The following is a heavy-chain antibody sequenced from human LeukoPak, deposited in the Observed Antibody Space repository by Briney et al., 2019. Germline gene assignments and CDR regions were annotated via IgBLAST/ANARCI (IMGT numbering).Heavy chain of an antibody. CDR1: GFTFDDYG. Sequence: GGSLRLSCAASGFTFDDYGMSWVRQAPGKGLEWVSLFHSDGNIYYADSVKGRFTISRDDSKNTVYLQMDSLRAEDTAVYYCAKARGGDWGQGTLVTVSS. CDR3: AKARGGD. V-gene: IGHV3-53*01. J-gene: IGHJ4*02. CDR2: FHSDGNI. D-gene: IGHD3-10*01.